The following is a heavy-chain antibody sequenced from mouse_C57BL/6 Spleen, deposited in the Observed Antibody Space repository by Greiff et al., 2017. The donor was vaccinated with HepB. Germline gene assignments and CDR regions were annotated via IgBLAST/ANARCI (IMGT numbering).Heavy chain of an antibody. CDR1: GYSITSGYY. CDR2: ISYDGSN. CDR3: ARSNYGLDY. D-gene: IGHD1-2*01. V-gene: IGHV3-6*01. J-gene: IGHJ4*01. Sequence: DVQLQESGPGLVKPSQSLSLTCSVTGYSITSGYYWNWIRQFPGNKLEWMGYISYDGSNNYNPSLKNRISITRDTSKNQFFLKLNSVTTEDTATYYCARSNYGLDYWGQGTSVTVSS.